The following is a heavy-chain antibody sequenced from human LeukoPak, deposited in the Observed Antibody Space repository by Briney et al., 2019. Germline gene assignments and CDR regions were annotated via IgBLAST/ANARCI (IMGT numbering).Heavy chain of an antibody. CDR3: ARDSIYGSGSYFN. Sequence: PGGSLRLSCAASGFTFSSYWMSWVRQTPGKGLEWVANIKQDGSEKYYVDSVKGRFTISRDNAKNSLYLQMNSLRAEDTAVYYCARDSIYGSGSYFNWGQGTLVTVSS. CDR1: GFTFSSYW. J-gene: IGHJ4*02. D-gene: IGHD3-10*01. CDR2: IKQDGSEK. V-gene: IGHV3-7*01.